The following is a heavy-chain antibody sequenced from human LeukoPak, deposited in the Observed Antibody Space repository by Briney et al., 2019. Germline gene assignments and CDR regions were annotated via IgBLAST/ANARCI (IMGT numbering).Heavy chain of an antibody. V-gene: IGHV3-23*01. Sequence: PGGSLRLSCAASRFTFSSYAMSWVRQAPGKGLEWVSAISGSGGSTYYADSVKGRFTISRDNSKNTLYLQMNSLRAEDTAVYYCAKDEGDYYGSGSYDYWGQGTLVTVYS. CDR2: ISGSGGST. CDR3: AKDEGDYYGSGSYDY. D-gene: IGHD3-10*01. CDR1: RFTFSSYA. J-gene: IGHJ4*02.